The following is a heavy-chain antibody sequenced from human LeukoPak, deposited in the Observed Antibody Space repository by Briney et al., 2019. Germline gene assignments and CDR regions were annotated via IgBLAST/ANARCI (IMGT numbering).Heavy chain of an antibody. D-gene: IGHD1-26*01. CDR2: ISTSSSSK. CDR3: ARDRVGATAGRYYYGMDV. CDR1: GFIFGDYW. Sequence: GGSLRLSCVASGFIFGDYWMRWVRQAPGRGLEWVSYISTSSSSKYFADSVKGRFTVSRDNAKNSLYLQMNSLRDEDTAVYYCARDRVGATAGRYYYGMDVWGQGTTVTVSS. V-gene: IGHV3-48*02. J-gene: IGHJ6*02.